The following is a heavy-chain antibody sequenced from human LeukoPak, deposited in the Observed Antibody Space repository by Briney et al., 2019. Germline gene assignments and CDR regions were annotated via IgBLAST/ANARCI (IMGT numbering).Heavy chain of an antibody. Sequence: ASVKVSCKASGYTFTSYGISWVRQAPGQGLEWMGWISVYNGNTNNAQKLQGRVTMTTDTSTSTAYMELRSLRSDDTAVYYCARVYNYYDTSGYYLGNYFDHWSRGTLVTVSS. CDR1: GYTFTSYG. CDR2: ISVYNGNT. V-gene: IGHV1-18*01. J-gene: IGHJ4*02. D-gene: IGHD3-22*01. CDR3: ARVYNYYDTSGYYLGNYFDH.